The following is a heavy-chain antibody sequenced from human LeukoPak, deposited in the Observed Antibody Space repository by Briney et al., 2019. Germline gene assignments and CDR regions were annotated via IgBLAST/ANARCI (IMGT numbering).Heavy chain of an antibody. CDR2: IKEDGSAQ. Sequence: GSLRLSCAASGFTLGAYWMSWFRQAPGKGPEWVASIKEDGSAQYYVDSLEGRFTISRDNAKNSLYLQMDSMGVEDTAVYYCARHIVGEQNFDYWSQGTLVTVSS. CDR3: ARHIVGEQNFDY. J-gene: IGHJ4*02. CDR1: GFTLGAYW. V-gene: IGHV3-7*01. D-gene: IGHD3-16*02.